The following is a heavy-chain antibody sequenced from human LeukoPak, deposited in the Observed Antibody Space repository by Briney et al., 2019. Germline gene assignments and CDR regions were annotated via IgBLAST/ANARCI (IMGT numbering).Heavy chain of an antibody. Sequence: SVTLSLTCSVSGGSVSRTYYSWGWIPQPPGKGLEWIGSIDYRGGTHFSPSLESRVTISVDTSQNQFSMRLMSVTAADTGVYYCARQELWFRSWGQGTLVTVSS. CDR1: GGSVSRTYYS. CDR2: IDYRGGT. D-gene: IGHD3-16*01. CDR3: ARQELWFRS. V-gene: IGHV4-39*01. J-gene: IGHJ4*02.